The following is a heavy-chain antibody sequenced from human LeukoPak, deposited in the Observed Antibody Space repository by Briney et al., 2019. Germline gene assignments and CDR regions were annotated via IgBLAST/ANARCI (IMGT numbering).Heavy chain of an antibody. Sequence: SETLSLTCAVSGGSISSSSYYWGWIRQPPGKGLEWIGSIYYSGSTYYNPSLKSRVTISVDTSKNQFSLKLSSVTAADTAVYYCARDLLTVTSVWGQGTLVTVSS. CDR3: ARDLLTVTSV. V-gene: IGHV4-39*07. J-gene: IGHJ4*02. D-gene: IGHD4-17*01. CDR1: GGSISSSSYY. CDR2: IYYSGST.